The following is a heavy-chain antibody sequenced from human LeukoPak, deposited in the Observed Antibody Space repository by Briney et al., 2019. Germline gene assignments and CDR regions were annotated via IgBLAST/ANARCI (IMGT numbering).Heavy chain of an antibody. J-gene: IGHJ4*02. CDR1: GFTFSSYG. CDR2: ISGSGGST. D-gene: IGHD6-13*01. Sequence: GGSLRLSCAASGFTFSSYGMHWVRQAPGKGLEWVSAISGSGGSTYYADSVKGRFTISRDNSKNTLYLQMNSLRAEDTAVYYCAKPYSSSRYYFDYWGQGTLVTVSS. V-gene: IGHV3-23*01. CDR3: AKPYSSSRYYFDY.